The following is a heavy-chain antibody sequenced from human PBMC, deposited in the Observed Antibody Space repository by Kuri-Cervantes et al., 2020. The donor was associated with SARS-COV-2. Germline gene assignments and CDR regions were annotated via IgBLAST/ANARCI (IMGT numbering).Heavy chain of an antibody. D-gene: IGHD3-9*01. V-gene: IGHV3-21*04. CDR3: ARARYYDILTGNPDAFDI. Sequence: GESLKISCAASGFTFSSYSMNWVRQAPGKGLEWVSSISSSSSYIYYADSVKGRFTISRDNSKNTLYLQMNSLRAEDTAVYYCARARYYDILTGNPDAFDIWGQGAMVTVSS. J-gene: IGHJ3*02. CDR1: GFTFSSYS. CDR2: ISSSSSYI.